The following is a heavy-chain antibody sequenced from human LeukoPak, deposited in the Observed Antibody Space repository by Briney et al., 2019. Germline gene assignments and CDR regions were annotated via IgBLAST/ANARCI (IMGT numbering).Heavy chain of an antibody. CDR2: IRYDGDNI. Sequence: GGSLRLSCVASGFTFSSYAMHWIRQAPGKGLQWMAFIRYDGDNIHYAYSVKGRFTISRDNSKNTLYLQMSSLRPEDTAVYYCAKNSGTSRDGFDIWGQGTMVTVSS. D-gene: IGHD1-26*01. CDR3: AKNSGTSRDGFDI. V-gene: IGHV3-30*02. J-gene: IGHJ3*02. CDR1: GFTFSSYA.